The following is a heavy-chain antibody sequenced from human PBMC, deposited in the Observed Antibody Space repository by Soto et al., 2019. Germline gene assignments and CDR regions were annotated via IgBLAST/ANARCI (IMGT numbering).Heavy chain of an antibody. CDR3: ARQGRAGNWFDP. CDR1: GGSIISGGYS. V-gene: IGHV4-30-2*01. J-gene: IGHJ5*02. CDR2: IYHSGST. Sequence: SETLSLTCAVSGGSIISGGYSWIWIRQPPGKGLEWIGYIYHSGSTYYNPSLKSRVTISVDRSKNQFSLKLSSVTAADTAVYYCARQGRAGNWFDPWGQGTLVTVSS.